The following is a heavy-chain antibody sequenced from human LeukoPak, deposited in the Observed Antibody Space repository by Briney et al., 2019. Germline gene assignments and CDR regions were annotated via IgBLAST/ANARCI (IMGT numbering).Heavy chain of an antibody. D-gene: IGHD5-12*01. Sequence: ASVKVSCKASGYTFTGYYMHWVRQAPGQGLEWMGWMNPNSGNTGYAQKFQGRVTMTRNTSISTAYMELSSLRSEDTAVYYCARGGYSGYDAMGWFDPWGQGTLVTVSS. V-gene: IGHV1-8*02. CDR2: MNPNSGNT. CDR3: ARGGYSGYDAMGWFDP. J-gene: IGHJ5*02. CDR1: GYTFTGYY.